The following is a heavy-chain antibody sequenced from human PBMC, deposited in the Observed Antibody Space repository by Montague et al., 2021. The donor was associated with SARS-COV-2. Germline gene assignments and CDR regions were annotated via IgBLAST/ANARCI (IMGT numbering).Heavy chain of an antibody. CDR2: IYTSAST. CDR3: ASLSWLRGAVDY. V-gene: IGHV4-61*02. Sequence: TLSLTCTVSGGPISSGSCYWSWIRQPAGKGLEWIGRIYTSASTNYNPSLKSRVTIAVYTSKNQFSLKLSSATAAATVVYYCASLSWLRGAVDYWGRGTVVTVSS. D-gene: IGHD5-12*01. J-gene: IGHJ4*03. CDR1: GGPISSGSCY.